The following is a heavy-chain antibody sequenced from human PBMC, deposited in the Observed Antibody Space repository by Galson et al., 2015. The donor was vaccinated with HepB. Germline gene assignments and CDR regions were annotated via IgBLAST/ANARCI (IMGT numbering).Heavy chain of an antibody. V-gene: IGHV1-18*04. CDR1: GFTFTSYG. CDR3: ARYPSYCSSTSCYTRYGMDV. D-gene: IGHD2-2*02. Sequence: SVKVSCKASGFTFTSYGISWVRQAPGQGLEWMGWISAYSGNTNYAQKLQGRVTMTTDTATSTAYMELRILRSDDTAVYYCARYPSYCSSTSCYTRYGMDVWGQGTPVTVSS. CDR2: ISAYSGNT. J-gene: IGHJ6*02.